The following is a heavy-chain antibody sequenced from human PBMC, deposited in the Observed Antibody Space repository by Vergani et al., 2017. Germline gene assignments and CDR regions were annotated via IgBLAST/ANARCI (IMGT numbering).Heavy chain of an antibody. CDR3: TTRITMVRGGDWFDP. J-gene: IGHJ5*02. V-gene: IGHV3-15*01. CDR2: IKSVSDGETR. CDR1: GFIFNNAW. D-gene: IGHD3-10*01. Sequence: EVQLVESGGGLVKPGGSLRLSCEASGFIFNNAWMSWVRQAPGKGLEYIGRIKSVSDGETRDYAAPVKGRFTISRDDSKNTLYLQMNSLKTEDTAVYYCTTRITMVRGGDWFDPWGQGTLVTVSS.